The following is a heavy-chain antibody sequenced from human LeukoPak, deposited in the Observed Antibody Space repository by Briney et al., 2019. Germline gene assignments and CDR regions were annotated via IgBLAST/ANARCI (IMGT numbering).Heavy chain of an antibody. CDR1: GGSIGSYY. CDR3: ARDYGDYGRNYYGMDV. D-gene: IGHD4-17*01. V-gene: IGHV4-59*01. CDR2: IYYSGST. J-gene: IGHJ6*02. Sequence: SETLSLTCTVSGGSIGSYYWSWIRQPPGKGLEWIGYIYYSGSTNYNPSLKSRVTISVDTSKNQFSLKLSSVTAADTAVYYCARDYGDYGRNYYGMDVWGQGTTVTVSS.